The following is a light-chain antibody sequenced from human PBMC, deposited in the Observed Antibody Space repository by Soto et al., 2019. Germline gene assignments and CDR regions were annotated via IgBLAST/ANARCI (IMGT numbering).Light chain of an antibody. CDR1: SNDVGSYNY. CDR2: DVT. V-gene: IGLV2-14*03. CDR3: SSYTTSNTRQIV. Sequence: GTSNDVGSYNYVSWNQHHPGKAPKLIIYDVTNRPSGVSNPFSGSKSGNTASLTISGLQPEDEADYYCSSYTTSNTRQIVFGTGTRSPS. J-gene: IGLJ1*01.